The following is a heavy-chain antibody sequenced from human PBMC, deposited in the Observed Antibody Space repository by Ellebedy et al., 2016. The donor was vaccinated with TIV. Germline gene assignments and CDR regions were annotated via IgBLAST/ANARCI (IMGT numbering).Heavy chain of an antibody. Sequence: GESLKISXAASGFTFSSYAMSWVRQAPGKGLEWVSAISGSGGSTYYADSVKGRFTISRGNSKNTLYLQMNSLRAEDTAVYYCAKEGLQFGPIDYWGQGTLVTVSS. CDR1: GFTFSSYA. J-gene: IGHJ4*02. CDR2: ISGSGGST. V-gene: IGHV3-23*01. D-gene: IGHD5-24*01. CDR3: AKEGLQFGPIDY.